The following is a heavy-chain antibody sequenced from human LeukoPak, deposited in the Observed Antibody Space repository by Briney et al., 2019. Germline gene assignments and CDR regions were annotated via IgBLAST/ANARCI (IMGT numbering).Heavy chain of an antibody. CDR3: ARDGMVRGVITYYYYYYMDV. CDR2: NNPSGGST. CDR1: GYTFTSYY. V-gene: IGHV1-46*01. D-gene: IGHD3-10*01. Sequence: ASVKVSCKASGYTFTSYYMHWVRQAPGQGLEWMGINNPSGGSTSYAQKFQGRVTMTRDMSTSTVYMELSSLRSEDTAVYYCARDGMVRGVITYYYYYYMDVWGKGTTVTVSS. J-gene: IGHJ6*03.